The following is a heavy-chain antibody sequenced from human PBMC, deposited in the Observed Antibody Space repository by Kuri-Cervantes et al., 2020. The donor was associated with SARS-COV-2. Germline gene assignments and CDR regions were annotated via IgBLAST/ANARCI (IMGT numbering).Heavy chain of an antibody. CDR1: GGTFSSYA. CDR2: IIPIFSTA. Sequence: SSVKVSCKASGGTFSSYAISWVRQAPGQGLEWMGAIIPIFSTANYAQKFQGRVTITADESTSTAYMELSRLRSDDTAVYYCARDTAVAGTVYGMDVWGQGTTVTVSS. D-gene: IGHD6-19*01. CDR3: ARDTAVAGTVYGMDV. J-gene: IGHJ6*02. V-gene: IGHV1-69*13.